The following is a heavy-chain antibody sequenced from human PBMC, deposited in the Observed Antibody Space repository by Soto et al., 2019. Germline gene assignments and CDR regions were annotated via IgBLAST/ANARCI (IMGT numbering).Heavy chain of an antibody. V-gene: IGHV1-69*13. J-gene: IGHJ4*02. CDR3: ASGSYDYVWGSYRYIDY. CDR2: IIPIFGTA. Sequence: SVKVSCKASGGTFSSYAISWVRQAPGQGLEWMGGIIPIFGTANYAQKFQGRVTITADESTSTAYMELSSLRSEETDVYYCASGSYDYVWGSYRYIDYWGQGTLVTVSS. CDR1: GGTFSSYA. D-gene: IGHD3-16*02.